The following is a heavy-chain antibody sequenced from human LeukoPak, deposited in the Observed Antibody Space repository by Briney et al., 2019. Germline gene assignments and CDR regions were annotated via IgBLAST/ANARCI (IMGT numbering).Heavy chain of an antibody. CDR2: ISYDGSNK. CDR3: ATELEITFGGVIVDPPFDY. J-gene: IGHJ4*02. D-gene: IGHD3-16*02. Sequence: PGGSLRLSCAASGFTFSSYGMHWVRQAPGKGLEWVAVISYDGSNKYYADSVKARFTIPRDDSKNTLYLQMNSLRAEDTAVYYCATELEITFGGVIVDPPFDYWGQGTLVTVSS. CDR1: GFTFSSYG. V-gene: IGHV3-30*03.